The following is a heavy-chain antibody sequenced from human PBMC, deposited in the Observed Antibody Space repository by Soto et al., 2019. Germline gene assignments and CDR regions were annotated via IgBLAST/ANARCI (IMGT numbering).Heavy chain of an antibody. V-gene: IGHV3-7*04. D-gene: IGHD7-27*01. CDR1: GFTFGTYW. CDR3: ATDLNWEHY. J-gene: IGHJ4*02. Sequence: EVQLVESGGGLVQPGGSLRLFCAASGFTFGTYWMTWVRQPPGKGLECVADIKPDGSERYYVDSVKGRFTISRDNAKNSLYLHMNSLRAEDTAVYYCATDLNWEHYWGQGTLVTVSS. CDR2: IKPDGSER.